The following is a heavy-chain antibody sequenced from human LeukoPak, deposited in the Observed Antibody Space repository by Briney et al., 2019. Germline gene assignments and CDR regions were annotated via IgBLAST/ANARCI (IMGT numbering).Heavy chain of an antibody. CDR1: GGSITSGTYY. Sequence: SETLSLTCTVSGGSITSGTYYWSWIRQPAGKGLEWIGRIYGRGSANYNPSLKSRVTISLDTSKNQFSLTLNSVTAADTALYYCARDRGVRDNYSYYYYMDVWGKGTTVTVSS. D-gene: IGHD3-10*01. CDR3: ARDRGVRDNYSYYYYMDV. CDR2: IYGRGSA. J-gene: IGHJ6*03. V-gene: IGHV4-61*02.